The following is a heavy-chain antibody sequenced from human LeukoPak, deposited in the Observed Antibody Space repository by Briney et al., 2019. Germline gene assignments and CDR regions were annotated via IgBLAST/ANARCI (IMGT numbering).Heavy chain of an antibody. J-gene: IGHJ5*02. V-gene: IGHV4-39*07. CDR2: IQYSGST. Sequence: SETLSVTGTVSGDSCSSNSYYWAWIRQPPGKGLECIGGIQYSGSTYFNPSLKSRVTISIDTSKSQISLNLISVTAADTAVYYCARRRSDLNWYDPWGQGTLVTVSS. CDR1: GDSCSSNSYY. CDR3: ARRRSDLNWYDP. D-gene: IGHD6-19*01.